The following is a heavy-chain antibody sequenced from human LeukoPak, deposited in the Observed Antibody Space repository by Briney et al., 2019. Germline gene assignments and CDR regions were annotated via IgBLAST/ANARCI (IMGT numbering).Heavy chain of an antibody. Sequence: SETLSLTCAVYGGSFSGYYWSRIRQPPGKGLEWIGEINHSGSTNYNPSLKSRVTISVDTSKNRFSLKLSSVTAADTAVYYCARAFRSSGAYYYYYYMDVWGKGTTVTVSS. D-gene: IGHD3-22*01. CDR2: INHSGST. CDR3: ARAFRSSGAYYYYYYMDV. V-gene: IGHV4-34*01. J-gene: IGHJ6*03. CDR1: GGSFSGYY.